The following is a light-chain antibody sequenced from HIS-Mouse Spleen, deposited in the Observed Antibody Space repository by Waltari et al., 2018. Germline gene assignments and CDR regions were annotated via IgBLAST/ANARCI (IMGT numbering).Light chain of an antibody. V-gene: IGLV3-25*03. J-gene: IGLJ3*02. CDR2: KDS. CDR1: ALPKQY. Sequence: SYELTQPPSGSVSPGQTARTTCSGDALPKQYAYWYHQKPGQAPVLVLYKDSERPSGIPERFSGSSSGTTVTLTISGVQAEDEADYYCQSADSSGTYRVFGGGTKLTVL. CDR3: QSADSSGTYRV.